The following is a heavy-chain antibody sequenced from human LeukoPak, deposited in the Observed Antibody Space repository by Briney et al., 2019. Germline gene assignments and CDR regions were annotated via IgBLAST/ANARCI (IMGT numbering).Heavy chain of an antibody. CDR2: IIPIFGTA. Sequence: SVKASCKASGGTFSSYAISWVRQAPGQGLEWMGGIIPIFGTANYAQKLQGRVTITADESTSTAYMELSSLRSEDTAVYYCARVPYCSSTSCYKEYYFDYWGQGTLVTVSS. D-gene: IGHD2-2*02. V-gene: IGHV1-69*13. CDR1: GGTFSSYA. CDR3: ARVPYCSSTSCYKEYYFDY. J-gene: IGHJ4*02.